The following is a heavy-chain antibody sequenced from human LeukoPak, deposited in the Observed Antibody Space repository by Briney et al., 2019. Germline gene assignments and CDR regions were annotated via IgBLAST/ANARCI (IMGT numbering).Heavy chain of an antibody. CDR1: GYTFTIYG. J-gene: IGHJ4*02. CDR2: ISAYNGNT. CDR3: ARDWWRSSGYSYGKTDY. V-gene: IGHV1-18*01. Sequence: ASVKASYTASGYTFTIYGISWVRHAPGQGLEWMGWISAYNGNTNYAQKLQGRVTMTTNTSTSTAYMELRSLRSDDTAVYYCARDWWRSSGYSYGKTDYWGQGTLVTVSS. D-gene: IGHD5-18*01.